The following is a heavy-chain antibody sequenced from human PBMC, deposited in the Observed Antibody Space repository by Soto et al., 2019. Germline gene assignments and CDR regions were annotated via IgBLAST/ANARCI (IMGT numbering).Heavy chain of an antibody. CDR2: ISGSGGST. D-gene: IGHD3-10*01. Sequence: GGSLRLSCAASGFTFSSYAMSWVRQAPGKGLEWVSAISGSGGSTYYADTGKGRFTISRDNSKNTLYLQMNSLSAEDTAVYYCAKDRITMVRGVIDYWGQGTLVTVSS. CDR1: GFTFSSYA. CDR3: AKDRITMVRGVIDY. V-gene: IGHV3-23*01. J-gene: IGHJ4*02.